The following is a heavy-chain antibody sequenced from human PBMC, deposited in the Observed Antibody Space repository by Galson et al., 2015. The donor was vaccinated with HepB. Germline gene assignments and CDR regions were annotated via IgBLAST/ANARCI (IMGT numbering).Heavy chain of an antibody. D-gene: IGHD6-19*01. CDR3: AASGYSGGWYPGGYYYMDV. CDR2: ISWNSGSI. V-gene: IGHV3-9*01. Sequence: SLRLSCAASGFTFDDYAMHWVRQAPGKGLEWVSGISWNSGSIGYADSVKGRFTISRDNAKNSLYLQMNSLRAEDTALYYCAASGYSGGWYPGGYYYMDVWGKGTTVTVSS. J-gene: IGHJ6*03. CDR1: GFTFDDYA.